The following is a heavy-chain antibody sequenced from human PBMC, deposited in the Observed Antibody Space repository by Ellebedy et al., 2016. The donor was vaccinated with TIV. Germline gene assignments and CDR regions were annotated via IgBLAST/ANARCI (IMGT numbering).Heavy chain of an antibody. Sequence: ASVKVSXKASGYTFTSYGISWVRQAPGQGLEWMGWISAYNGNTNYAQKLQGRVTMTTDTSTSTAYMELRSLRSDDTAVYYCARDLGVVVVAATYYYYGMDVWGQGTTVTVSS. CDR1: GYTFTSYG. CDR2: ISAYNGNT. J-gene: IGHJ6*02. V-gene: IGHV1-18*01. CDR3: ARDLGVVVVAATYYYYGMDV. D-gene: IGHD2-15*01.